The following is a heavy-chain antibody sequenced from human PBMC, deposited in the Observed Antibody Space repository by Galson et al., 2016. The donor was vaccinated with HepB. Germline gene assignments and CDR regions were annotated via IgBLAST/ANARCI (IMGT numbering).Heavy chain of an antibody. CDR2: ISNDGGTT. Sequence: SLRLSCAASGFTFRSHAMFWVRQAPGKGLEYVSHISNDGGTTYYADSAKGRFTVSRDFSTNTLYLELTSLRSDDTAVYYCVRGAWDFLSWGLGTLVPVSS. CDR1: GFTFRSHA. D-gene: IGHD1-26*01. V-gene: IGHV3-64*04. CDR3: VRGAWDFLS. J-gene: IGHJ5*02.